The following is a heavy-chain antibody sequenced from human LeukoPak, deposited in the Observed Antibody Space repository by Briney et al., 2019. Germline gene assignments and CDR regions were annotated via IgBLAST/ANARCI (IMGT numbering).Heavy chain of an antibody. CDR2: IYHSGRT. V-gene: IGHV4-30-2*01. CDR1: GGSISSGGYS. J-gene: IGHJ5*02. Sequence: SQTLSLTCAVSGGSISSGGYSLSWIRQPPGKGLEWIGYIYHSGRTYYNPSLKSRVTISVDTSKNQFSLKLRSVTAADTAVSYRAIGGVFDWVPTSVCDPWGRGTLVSVFS. CDR3: AIGGVFDWVPTSVCDP. D-gene: IGHD3-9*01.